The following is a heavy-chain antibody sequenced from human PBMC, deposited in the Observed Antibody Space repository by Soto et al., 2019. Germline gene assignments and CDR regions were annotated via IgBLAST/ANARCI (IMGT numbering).Heavy chain of an antibody. V-gene: IGHV3-30*18. CDR1: GFTFSSYV. Sequence: PGGSLRLSCAASGFTFSSYVMHWGRQAPGKGLEWVAVISYDGSNKYYADSVKGRFTISRDNSKNTLYLQMNSLRAEDTAVYYCAKEGYYYGSGSGSHPYYFDYWGQGTLVTVSS. J-gene: IGHJ4*02. CDR2: ISYDGSNK. CDR3: AKEGYYYGSGSGSHPYYFDY. D-gene: IGHD3-10*01.